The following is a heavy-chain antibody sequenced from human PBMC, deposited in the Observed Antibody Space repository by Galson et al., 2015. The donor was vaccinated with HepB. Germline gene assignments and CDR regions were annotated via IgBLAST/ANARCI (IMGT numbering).Heavy chain of an antibody. Sequence: QSGAEVKKPGESLKISCKGSGYSFTSYWIGWVRQMPGKGPEWMGIIYPGDSDTRYSPSFQGQVTISADKSISTAYLQWSSLKASDTAMYYCARRNYYYDSSGYLFDYWGQGTLVTVSS. V-gene: IGHV5-51*03. J-gene: IGHJ4*02. D-gene: IGHD3-22*01. CDR1: GYSFTSYW. CDR2: IYPGDSDT. CDR3: ARRNYYYDSSGYLFDY.